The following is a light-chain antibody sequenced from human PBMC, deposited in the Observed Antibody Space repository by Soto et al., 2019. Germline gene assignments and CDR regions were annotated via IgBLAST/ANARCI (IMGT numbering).Light chain of an antibody. Sequence: QSVLTQPRSVSGSPGQSVTISCTGTSSDVGAYNFVSWHQQHPGKAPRLLIHGVTTRPSGISGRFSASKSGLTASLTISGLQPEDEADYYCSSFTSNRIYVFGPGTKVTVL. V-gene: IGLV2-11*01. CDR1: SSDVGAYNF. J-gene: IGLJ1*01. CDR3: SSFTSNRIYV. CDR2: GVT.